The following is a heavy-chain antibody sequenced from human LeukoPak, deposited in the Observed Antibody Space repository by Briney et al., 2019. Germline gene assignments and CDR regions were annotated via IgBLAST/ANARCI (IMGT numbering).Heavy chain of an antibody. V-gene: IGHV7-4-1*02. CDR2: VNTNTGNP. Sequence: GASVKVSCKASGYTFTSYAMNWVRQAPGQGLEWMGWVNTNTGNPTYAQGFTGRFVFSLDTSVSTAYLQISSLKAEDTAVYYCARGAGYYNAEYFQHWGQGTLVTVSS. J-gene: IGHJ1*01. D-gene: IGHD3-9*01. CDR1: GYTFTSYA. CDR3: ARGAGYYNAEYFQH.